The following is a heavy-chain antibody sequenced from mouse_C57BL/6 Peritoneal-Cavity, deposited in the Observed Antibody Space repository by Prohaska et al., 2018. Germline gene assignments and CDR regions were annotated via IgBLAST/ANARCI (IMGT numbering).Heavy chain of an antibody. CDR2: INPSRGYT. D-gene: IGHD1-1*01. CDR1: GYTFTSYT. CDR3: ARSDITTLVADY. J-gene: IGHJ2*01. Sequence: MSCKASGYTFTSYTMHWVQQRPGQGLDWIGSINPSRGYTKYKQKFKDKATLTADKSSSTAYMQLRSLTSEDSAVYYCARSDITTLVADYWGQGTTPTVSS. V-gene: IGHV1-4*01.